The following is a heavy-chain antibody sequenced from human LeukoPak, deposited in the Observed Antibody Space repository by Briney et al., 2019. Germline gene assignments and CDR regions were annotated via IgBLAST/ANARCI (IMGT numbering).Heavy chain of an antibody. Sequence: SVKVSCKASGGTFSNSAINWVRQAPGQGLEWMGGLIPIFGTANYAQKFQGRVTITADESTSTAYMELSSLRSEDTAVYYCARVGCGGDCYADAFDIWGQGTMVTVST. CDR1: GGTFSNSA. D-gene: IGHD2-21*02. V-gene: IGHV1-69*13. CDR2: LIPIFGTA. J-gene: IGHJ3*02. CDR3: ARVGCGGDCYADAFDI.